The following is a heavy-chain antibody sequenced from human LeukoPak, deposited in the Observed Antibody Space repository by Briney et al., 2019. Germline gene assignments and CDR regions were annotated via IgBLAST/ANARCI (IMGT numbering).Heavy chain of an antibody. CDR2: ILYDGSEE. D-gene: IGHD6-19*01. J-gene: IGHJ4*02. Sequence: PGGSLRLSCAASGFIFSNDGMHWVRQAPGKGLEWVAVILYDGSEEYYGESVKGRFTISRDNSKNTLYLQMNSLRVEDTAVYYCAKEQSSGWYRVADHWGQGTLVTVSS. V-gene: IGHV3-30*18. CDR3: AKEQSSGWYRVADH. CDR1: GFIFSNDG.